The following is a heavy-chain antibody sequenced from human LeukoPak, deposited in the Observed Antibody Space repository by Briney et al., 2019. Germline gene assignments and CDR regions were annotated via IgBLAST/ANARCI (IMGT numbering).Heavy chain of an antibody. CDR2: IYYSGST. J-gene: IGHJ4*02. D-gene: IGHD3-22*01. CDR3: ARGETYYYDSSGYYPLGD. CDR1: GGSISSYY. V-gene: IGHV4-59*01. Sequence: SETLSLTCTVCGGSISSYYWSWIRQPPGKGLEWIGYIYYSGSTNYNPSLKSRVTISVDTSKNQFSLKLSSVTAADTAVYYCARGETYYYDSSGYYPLGDWGQGTLVTVSS.